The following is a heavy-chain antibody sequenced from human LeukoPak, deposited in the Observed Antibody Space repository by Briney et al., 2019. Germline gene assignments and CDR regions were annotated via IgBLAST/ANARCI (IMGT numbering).Heavy chain of an antibody. D-gene: IGHD3-10*01. CDR3: VGASITMVRGVINPMMTLCGAIDY. J-gene: IGHJ4*02. Sequence: SETLSVTCPVSGYSLSSGYYRGWVRPPPGKGLEWSGSIYYNGSTHYNPTLKGRVTISVHGSKNQFSLKLSSVTAADTAVYYCVGASITMVRGVINPMMTLCGAIDYWGQGTLVTVSS. CDR1: GYSLSSGYY. CDR2: IYYNGST. V-gene: IGHV4-38-2*02.